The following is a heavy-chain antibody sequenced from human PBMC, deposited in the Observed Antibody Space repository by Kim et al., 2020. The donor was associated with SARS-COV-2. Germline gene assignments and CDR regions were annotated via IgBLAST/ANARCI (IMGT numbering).Heavy chain of an antibody. CDR2: ISYDGSNK. CDR1: GFTFSSYA. Sequence: GGSLRLSCAASGFTFSSYAMHWVRQAPGKGLEWVAVISYDGSNKYYADSVKGRFTISRDNSKNTLYLQMNSLRAEDTAVYYCARNSGGSYWGVNDYYYYYYGMAVWGQGTTVTVSS. J-gene: IGHJ6*02. D-gene: IGHD1-26*01. CDR3: ARNSGGSYWGVNDYYYYYYGMAV. V-gene: IGHV3-30*04.